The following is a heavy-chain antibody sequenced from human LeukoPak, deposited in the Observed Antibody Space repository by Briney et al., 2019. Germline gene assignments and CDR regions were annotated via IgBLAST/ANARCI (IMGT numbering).Heavy chain of an antibody. Sequence: ASVKVSCKASGGTFSSYAISWVRQAPGQGLEWMGWISAHNGDTNYAQRLQGRVTMTTDTSTSTAYMELRSLRSDDTAVYYCARVKARSGSYSLDYWSQGTLVTVSS. J-gene: IGHJ4*02. CDR3: ARVKARSGSYSLDY. CDR2: ISAHNGDT. V-gene: IGHV1-18*01. D-gene: IGHD1-26*01. CDR1: GGTFSSYA.